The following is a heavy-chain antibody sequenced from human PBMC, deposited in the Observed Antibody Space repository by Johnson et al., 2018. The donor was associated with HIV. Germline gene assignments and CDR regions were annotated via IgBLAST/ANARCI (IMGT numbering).Heavy chain of an antibody. CDR2: ISYDGSNK. CDR3: ARHDSSSLPPRDAFDI. CDR1: GFTFSSYA. J-gene: IGHJ3*02. Sequence: QVQLVESGGGVVQPGGSLRLSCAASGFTFSSYAMHWVRQAPGKGLEWVAVISYDGSNKYYADSVKGRFTISRDNSKNTLYLQMNSLRAEDTAVYYCARHDSSSLPPRDAFDIWCQGTMVTVSS. V-gene: IGHV3-30*04. D-gene: IGHD6-6*01.